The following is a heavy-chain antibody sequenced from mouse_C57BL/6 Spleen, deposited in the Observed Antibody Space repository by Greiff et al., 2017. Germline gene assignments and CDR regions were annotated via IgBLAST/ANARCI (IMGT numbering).Heavy chain of an antibody. CDR2: INPSNGGT. CDR3: ARQNYGSSPYFDY. V-gene: IGHV1-53*01. CDR1: GYTFTSYW. D-gene: IGHD1-1*01. J-gene: IGHJ2*01. Sequence: VQLQQPGTELVKPGASVKLSCKASGYTFTSYWMHWVKQRPGQGLEWIGNINPSNGGTNYNEKFKSKATLTVDKSSSTAYMQLSSLTSEDSAVYYCARQNYGSSPYFDYWGQGTTLTVSS.